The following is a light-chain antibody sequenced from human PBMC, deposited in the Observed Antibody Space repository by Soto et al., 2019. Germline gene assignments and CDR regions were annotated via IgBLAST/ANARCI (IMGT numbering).Light chain of an antibody. V-gene: IGLV2-14*01. CDR1: TSYVGRYNY. J-gene: IGLJ1*01. Sequence: QSVLTQPASVSGSPGQSITISCTGTTSYVGRYNYVSWYQQHPGKAPKLIIYDVSNRPSGVSNRFPGSKSGNTASLTISGLQAEDEADYYCNSYTSSSTYVFGTGTKVTVL. CDR3: NSYTSSSTYV. CDR2: DVS.